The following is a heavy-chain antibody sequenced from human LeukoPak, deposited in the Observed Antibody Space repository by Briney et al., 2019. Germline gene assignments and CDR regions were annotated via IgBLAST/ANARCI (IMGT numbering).Heavy chain of an antibody. Sequence: SETLSLTCTVSGGSISSGDYYWSWIRQPPGKGLEWIGYIYYSGSTYYNPSLKSRVTISIDTSKNQFPLKLSSVTAADTAVYYCARMALRGFDYWGQGTLVTVSS. D-gene: IGHD1-7*01. CDR3: ARMALRGFDY. J-gene: IGHJ4*02. CDR2: IYYSGST. V-gene: IGHV4-30-4*01. CDR1: GGSISSGDYY.